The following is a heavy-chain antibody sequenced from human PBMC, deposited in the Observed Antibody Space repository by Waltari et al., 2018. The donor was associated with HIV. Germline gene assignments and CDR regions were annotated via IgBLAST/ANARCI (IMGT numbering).Heavy chain of an antibody. Sequence: QVQLEQSGTEVKKPGASVKVSCKASAYTFTDYYVHWVRQAPGQGLGWMGWIDPRCGCTNYAQKFQDMGTMARDTSISTAYMELSRLRSDDTAVYYCARGEGYDFWSGYDYWGQGTLVTVSS. CDR3: ARGEGYDFWSGYDY. J-gene: IGHJ4*02. CDR2: IDPRCGCT. V-gene: IGHV1-2*02. D-gene: IGHD3-3*01. CDR1: AYTFTDYY.